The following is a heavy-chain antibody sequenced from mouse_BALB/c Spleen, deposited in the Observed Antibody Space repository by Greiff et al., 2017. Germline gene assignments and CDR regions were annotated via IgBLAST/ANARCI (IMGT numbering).Heavy chain of an antibody. J-gene: IGHJ4*01. CDR1: GYTFSSYW. V-gene: IGHV1-9*01. D-gene: IGHD2-14*01. Sequence: QVQLQQSGAELMKPGASVKISCKATGYTFSSYWIEWVKQRPGHGLEWIGEILPGSGSTNYNEKFKGKATFTADTSSNTAYMQLSSLTSEDSAVYYCARGYRYDVGAMDYWGQGTSVTVSS. CDR2: ILPGSGST. CDR3: ARGYRYDVGAMDY.